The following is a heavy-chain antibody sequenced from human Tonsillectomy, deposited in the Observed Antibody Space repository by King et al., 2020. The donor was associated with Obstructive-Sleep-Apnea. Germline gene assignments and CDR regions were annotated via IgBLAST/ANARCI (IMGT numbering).Heavy chain of an antibody. CDR1: GGSFTEYS. D-gene: IGHD1-1*01. J-gene: IGHJ5*02. V-gene: IGHV4-34*01. CDR2: INHRGRT. Sequence: VQLQQWGVGLFRPSETLSLTCSVYGGSFTEYSWGWIRQSPRKGLEWVGGINHRGRTNYNPSLKSRVTMSVDTSERQLSLKLTSVTAADTAVYYCARVYWRFISQVHYNFDPWGQGTLVTVSS. CDR3: ARVYWRFISQVHYNFDP.